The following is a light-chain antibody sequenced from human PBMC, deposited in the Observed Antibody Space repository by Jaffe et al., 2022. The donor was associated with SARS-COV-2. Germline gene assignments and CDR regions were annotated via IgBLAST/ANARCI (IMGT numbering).Light chain of an antibody. V-gene: IGKV4-1*01. J-gene: IGKJ2*01. CDR3: QQHYSTPYT. Sequence: DIVMTQSPDSLAVSLGERATINCKSSQSVLRSSNHKNFLTWYQHKPGQPPKLLISWASTRESGVPDRFSGSGSGTDFTLTISGLQAEDVAVYYCQQHYSTPYTFGQGTKLEIK. CDR1: QSVLRSSNHKNF. CDR2: WAS.